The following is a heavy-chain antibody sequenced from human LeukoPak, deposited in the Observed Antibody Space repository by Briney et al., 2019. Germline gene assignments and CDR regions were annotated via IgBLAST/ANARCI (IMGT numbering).Heavy chain of an antibody. J-gene: IGHJ3*02. CDR2: IIPIFGTA. D-gene: IGHD1-7*01. Sequence: ASVKVSCKASGGTFSSYAISWVRQAPGQGLEWMGGIIPIFGTANYAQKFQGRVTITADESTSTAYMELSSLRSGDTAVYYCARGNWNYVGPRAFDIWGQGTMVTVSS. V-gene: IGHV1-69*01. CDR1: GGTFSSYA. CDR3: ARGNWNYVGPRAFDI.